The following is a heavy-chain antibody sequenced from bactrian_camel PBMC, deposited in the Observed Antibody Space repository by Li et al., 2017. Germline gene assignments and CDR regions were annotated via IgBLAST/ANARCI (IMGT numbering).Heavy chain of an antibody. CDR3: AADFAESIFFSDYVMAHY. V-gene: IGHV3S10*01. J-gene: IGHJ4*01. CDR1: DLTFGKLTFSRYC. CDR2: IDGDGFT. D-gene: IGHD4*01. Sequence: VQLVESGGGSVQAGKSLKLSCHASDLTFGKLTFSRYCMAWFRRAPGKEREGISGIDGDGFTKSAPHLSGRFSISRDNTDNTLYLQMNSLNPEDTAMYYCAADFAESIFFSDYVMAHYWGQGTQVTVS.